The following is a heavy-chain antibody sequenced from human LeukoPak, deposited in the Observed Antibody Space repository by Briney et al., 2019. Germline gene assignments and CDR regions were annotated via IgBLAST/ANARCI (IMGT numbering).Heavy chain of an antibody. CDR2: IWYDGSKT. Sequence: GRSPRLSCAASGFTFSNYGMHWVRQAPGKGLEWVAVIWYDGSKTYYADSVKGRFTISRDNFKNTLYLQMSSLRAEDTAVYYCARDRYYGSENYYYYYYMDVWGKGTTVTVSS. V-gene: IGHV3-33*01. CDR1: GFTFSNYG. J-gene: IGHJ6*03. D-gene: IGHD3-10*01. CDR3: ARDRYYGSENYYYYYYMDV.